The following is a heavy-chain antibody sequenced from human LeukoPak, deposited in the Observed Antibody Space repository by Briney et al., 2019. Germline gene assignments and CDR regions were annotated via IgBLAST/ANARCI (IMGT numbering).Heavy chain of an antibody. CDR2: IYYSGST. CDR1: GGSISSGGYY. Sequence: SETLSLTCTVSGGSISSGGYYWSWIRQHPGKGLEWIGYIYYSGSTYYNPSLKSRVTISVDTSKNQFSLKLSSVTAADTAVYYCAGVSSSLFDYWGQGTLVTVSS. V-gene: IGHV4-31*03. J-gene: IGHJ4*02. CDR3: AGVSSSLFDY. D-gene: IGHD6-13*01.